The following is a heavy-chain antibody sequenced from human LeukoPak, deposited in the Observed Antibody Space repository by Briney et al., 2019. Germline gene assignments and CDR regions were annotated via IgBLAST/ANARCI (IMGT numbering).Heavy chain of an antibody. D-gene: IGHD4-17*01. CDR3: ARTITSTVTTGYFDP. Sequence: SETLSLTCTVSGGSISSGSYYWSWIRQPAGKGLGWIGRIYTSGSTNYNPSLKRRATRAVDTSKNQFSLKLSSVTAADTAVYYCARTITSTVTTGYFDPWGQGTLVTVSS. V-gene: IGHV4-61*02. CDR2: IYTSGST. J-gene: IGHJ5*02. CDR1: GGSISSGSYY.